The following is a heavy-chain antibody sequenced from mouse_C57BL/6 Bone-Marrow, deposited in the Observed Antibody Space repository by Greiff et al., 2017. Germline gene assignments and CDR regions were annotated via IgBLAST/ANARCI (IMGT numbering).Heavy chain of an antibody. CDR1: GYTFTSYW. V-gene: IGHV1-64*01. CDR2: IHPNSGST. J-gene: IGHJ4*01. D-gene: IGHD1-1*01. CDR3: ARGRLLRYPRAMYY. Sequence: QVQLKQPGAELVKPGASVKLSCKASGYTFTSYWMHWVKQRPGQGLEWIGMIHPNSGSTNYNEKFKSKATLTVDKSSSTAYMQLSSLTSEDSAVYYCARGRLLRYPRAMYYWGQGTSVTVSS.